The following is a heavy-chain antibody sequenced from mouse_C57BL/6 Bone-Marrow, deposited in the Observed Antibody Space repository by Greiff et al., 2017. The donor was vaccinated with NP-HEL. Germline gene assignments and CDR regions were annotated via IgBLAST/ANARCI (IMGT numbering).Heavy chain of an antibody. CDR1: GFSLSTFGMG. CDR3: ARIGEYESYFDD. V-gene: IGHV8-8*01. CDR2: IWWDDDK. Sequence: QVTLKECGPGILQPSQTLSLTCSFSGFSLSTFGMGVGWIRQPSGKGLEWLAHIWWDDDKYYNPALKSRLTISKDTSKNQVFLTIDNVDTADTATYYCARIGEYESYFDDWGTGTTLTVSS. D-gene: IGHD2-3*01. J-gene: IGHJ2*01.